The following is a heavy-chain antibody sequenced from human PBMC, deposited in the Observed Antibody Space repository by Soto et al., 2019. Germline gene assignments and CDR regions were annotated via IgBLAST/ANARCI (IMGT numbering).Heavy chain of an antibody. CDR3: ARMVVVPAAPFDP. Sequence: SETLSLTCTVSGGSISSGGYYWSWIRQHPGKGLEWIGYIYYSGSTNYNPSLKSRVTISVDTSKNQFSLKLSSVTAADTAVYYCARMVVVPAAPFDPWGQGTLVTAPQ. J-gene: IGHJ5*02. CDR2: IYYSGST. CDR1: GGSISSGGYY. D-gene: IGHD2-2*01. V-gene: IGHV4-61*08.